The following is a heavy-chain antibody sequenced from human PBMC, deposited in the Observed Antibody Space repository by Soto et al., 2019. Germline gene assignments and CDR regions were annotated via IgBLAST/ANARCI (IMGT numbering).Heavy chain of an antibody. D-gene: IGHD3-3*01. J-gene: IGHJ6*04. CDR1: GYTFTSYG. CDR3: ARVLEVRGYDFWSGYLDV. V-gene: IGHV1-18*01. Sequence: ASVKVSCKASGYTFTSYGISWVRQAPGQGLEWMGWTSAYNGNTNYAQKLQGRVTMTTDTSTSTAYMELRSLRSDDTAVYYCARVLEVRGYDFWSGYLDVWGKGTTVTVSS. CDR2: TSAYNGNT.